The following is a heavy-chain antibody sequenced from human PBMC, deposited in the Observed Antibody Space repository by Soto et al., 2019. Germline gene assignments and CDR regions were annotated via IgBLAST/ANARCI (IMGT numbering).Heavy chain of an antibody. Sequence: QVYLVQSGAEVKKPGSSVKISCKASGGIFSSNTINWVRQAAGQGLEWMGGIIPLFGTANYAEKFQGRVTITADKSTKTEYMELTSLRSEDTAVYYCARKAACGGDCYAFVSWGQGNLVTVSS. CDR3: ARKAACGGDCYAFVS. CDR1: GGIFSSNT. D-gene: IGHD2-21*02. V-gene: IGHV1-69*06. CDR2: IIPLFGTA. J-gene: IGHJ4*02.